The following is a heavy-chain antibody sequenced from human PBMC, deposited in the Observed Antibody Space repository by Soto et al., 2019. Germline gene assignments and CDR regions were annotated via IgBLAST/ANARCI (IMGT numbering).Heavy chain of an antibody. CDR3: ARGRGFMSRNALDL. CDR2: INHCGST. CDR1: GGSFRGYY. V-gene: IGHV4-34*01. J-gene: IGHJ3*01. Sequence: QVQLQRWGAGLLRPSETLSLTCAVSGGSFRGYYWTWLRQSPGRGLEWIGEINHCGSTNSNPSLKSRLTISVDTSKTQFSMNLTSVTAADASVYYCARGRGFMSRNALDLWGQGTRVIVSS.